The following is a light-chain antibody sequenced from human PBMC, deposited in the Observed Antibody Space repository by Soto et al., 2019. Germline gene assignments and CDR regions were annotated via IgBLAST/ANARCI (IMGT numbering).Light chain of an antibody. J-gene: IGKJ1*01. CDR2: AAS. V-gene: IGKV1-6*01. Sequence: IQMTQSPSSLSASVGDRVTITCRASQGITTDLGWYQQKPGKAPKLLIFAASSLQSGVPSRFTGSGSGTDFTLTISSLQPEDFATYYCLKDYNYPWTFGQGTKVEIK. CDR3: LKDYNYPWT. CDR1: QGITTD.